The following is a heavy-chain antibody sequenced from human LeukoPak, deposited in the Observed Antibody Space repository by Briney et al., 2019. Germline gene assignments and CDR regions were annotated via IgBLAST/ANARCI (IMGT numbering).Heavy chain of an antibody. J-gene: IGHJ6*03. CDR1: GGTFSSYA. Sequence: SVKVSCKASGGTFSSYAISWVRQAPGQGLEWMGGIIPIFGTANYTQKFQGRVTITTDESTSTAYMELSSLRSEDTAVYYCARDFGYISSWYYYYMDVWGKGTTVTVSS. CDR2: IIPIFGTA. D-gene: IGHD6-13*01. V-gene: IGHV1-69*05. CDR3: ARDFGYISSWYYYYMDV.